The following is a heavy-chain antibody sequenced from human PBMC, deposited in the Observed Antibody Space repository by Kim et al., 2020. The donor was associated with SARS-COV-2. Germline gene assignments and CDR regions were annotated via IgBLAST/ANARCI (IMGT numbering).Heavy chain of an antibody. J-gene: IGHJ5*02. CDR1: GGSISSSNW. V-gene: IGHV4-4*02. CDR2: IYHSGST. Sequence: SETLSLTCAVSGGSISSSNWWSWVRQPPGKGLEWIGEIYHSGSTNYNPSLKSRVTISVDKSKNQFSLKLSSVTAADTAVYYCATTALDSSGIQRNFNWFDPWGQGTLVTVSS. CDR3: ATTALDSSGIQRNFNWFDP. D-gene: IGHD6-19*01.